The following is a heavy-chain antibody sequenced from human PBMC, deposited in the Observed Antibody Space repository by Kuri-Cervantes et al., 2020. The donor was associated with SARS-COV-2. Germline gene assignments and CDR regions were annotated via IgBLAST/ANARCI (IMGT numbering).Heavy chain of an antibody. V-gene: IGHV4-61*01. CDR1: GYSISSGYY. D-gene: IGHD3-22*01. CDR3: ARQTYYYDSSGYYDGYYYYMDV. J-gene: IGHJ6*03. CDR2: IYYSGST. Sequence: SETLSLTCAVSGYSISSGYYWGWIRQPPGKGLEWIGYIYYSGSTNYNPSLKSRVTISVDTSKNQFSLKLSSVTAADTAVYYCARQTYYYDSSGYYDGYYYYMDVWGKGTTVTVSS.